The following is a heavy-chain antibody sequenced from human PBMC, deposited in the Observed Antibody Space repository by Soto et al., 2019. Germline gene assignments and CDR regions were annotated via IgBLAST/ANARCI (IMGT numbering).Heavy chain of an antibody. CDR1: GFTFSSYA. D-gene: IGHD2-2*01. J-gene: IGHJ6*02. CDR3: ARDARYQLLLRTYYYYGMDV. Sequence: QVQLVESGGGVVQPGRSLRLSCAASGFTFSSYAMHWVRQAPGKGLEWVAVISYDGSNKYYADSVKGRFTISRDNSKNTLYLQMNSLRAEDTAVYYCARDARYQLLLRTYYYYGMDVWGQGTTVTVSS. V-gene: IGHV3-30-3*01. CDR2: ISYDGSNK.